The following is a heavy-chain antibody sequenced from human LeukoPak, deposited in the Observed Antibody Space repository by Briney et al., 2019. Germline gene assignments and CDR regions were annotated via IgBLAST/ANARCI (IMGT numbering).Heavy chain of an antibody. J-gene: IGHJ4*02. CDR2: MKQDGSEK. CDR1: GFTFSRYW. D-gene: IGHD3-16*02. V-gene: IGHV3-7*01. CDR3: AVWGSYRYDY. Sequence: GGSLRLSCAASGFTFSRYWMSWVRQAPGKGLECVANMKQDGSEKYYVDSVKGRFTISRDNAKNSLFLQMNSLRAEDTAVYYCAVWGSYRYDYWGQGTLVTVSS.